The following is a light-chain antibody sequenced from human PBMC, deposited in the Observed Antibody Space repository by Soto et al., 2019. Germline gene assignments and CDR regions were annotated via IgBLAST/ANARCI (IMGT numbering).Light chain of an antibody. CDR1: SSDVGSYNL. J-gene: IGLJ2*01. Sequence: QSALTQPASVSGSPGQSITISCIGTSSDVGSYNLVSWYQQHPGKAPKVLIYEVSERPSGVSNRFSGSKSGTSASLAIAGLQADDEADYYCQSYDPTLRTSLFGGGTQLTVL. V-gene: IGLV2-23*02. CDR3: QSYDPTLRTSL. CDR2: EVS.